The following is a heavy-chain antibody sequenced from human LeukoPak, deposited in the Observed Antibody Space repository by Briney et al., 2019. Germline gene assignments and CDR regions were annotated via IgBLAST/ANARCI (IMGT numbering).Heavy chain of an antibody. CDR2: IWYDGSNK. CDR3: ARSFAVNSGSYPGTTYFDY. CDR1: GFTFSSYG. D-gene: IGHD1-26*01. V-gene: IGHV3-33*01. J-gene: IGHJ4*02. Sequence: PGRSLRLSCAASGFTFSSYGMRWVRQAPGKGLEWVAVIWYDGSNKYYADSVKGRFTISRDNSKNTLYLQMNSLRAEDTAVYYCARSFAVNSGSYPGTTYFDYWGQGTLVTVSS.